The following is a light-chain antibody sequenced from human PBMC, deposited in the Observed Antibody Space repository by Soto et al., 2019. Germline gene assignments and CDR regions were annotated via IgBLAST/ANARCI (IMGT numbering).Light chain of an antibody. Sequence: VLPKSQGTLSLSPGERATLSCRASQGVDNNYLAWDQQKPGQAPRLLIYGASSRATGIPDRFSGSGSGTDFTLTISRLEPEDFAVYYCQQYGYSHTFAQRTKVAIK. V-gene: IGKV3-20*01. CDR2: GAS. J-gene: IGKJ1*01. CDR3: QQYGYSHT. CDR1: QGVDNNY.